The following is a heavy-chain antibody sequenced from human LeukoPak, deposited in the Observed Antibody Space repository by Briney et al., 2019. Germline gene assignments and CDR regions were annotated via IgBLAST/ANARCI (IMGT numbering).Heavy chain of an antibody. V-gene: IGHV4-39*01. CDR2: IYNSGST. J-gene: IGHJ5*02. CDR3: ARHGWDYPSGTYYTFDP. Sequence: PSETLSLTCNVSGDSISRSRHFWAWIRQSPGRGLEWIGYIYNSGSTYYNPSLKSRVTISVDTSKNQFSLRLSSVTAADMAMYHRARHGWDYPSGTYYTFDPWGQGILVTVSS. D-gene: IGHD3-10*01. CDR1: GDSISRSRHF.